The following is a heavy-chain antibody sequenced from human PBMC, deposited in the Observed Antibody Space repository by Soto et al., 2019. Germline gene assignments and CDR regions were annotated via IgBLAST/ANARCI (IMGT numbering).Heavy chain of an antibody. CDR1: GFTFSSYA. J-gene: IGHJ4*02. D-gene: IGHD6-19*01. CDR2: ITYGGGNK. V-gene: IGHV3-30-3*01. Sequence: QVQLVESGGGVVQPGRSLRLSCAASGFTFSSYAMHWVRQSPGKGRARVAVITYGGGNKYYADSVKGRFTISRDNSKTLYLKTNSLRAEDTAFYYCVRYTSPNSSGWHNRHFDYWGQGTLVTVSS. CDR3: VRYTSPNSSGWHNRHFDY.